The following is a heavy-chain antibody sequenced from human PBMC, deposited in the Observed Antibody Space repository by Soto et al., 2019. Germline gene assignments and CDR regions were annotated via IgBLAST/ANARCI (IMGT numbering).Heavy chain of an antibody. CDR3: ARGPRRSGGSGKKGTVLDY. Sequence: SETLSLTCTVSGGSISSSSYYWGWIRQPPGKGLEWIGSIYYSGSTYYNPSLKSRVTISVDTSKNQFSLKLSSVTAADTAVYYCARGPRRSGGSGKKGTVLDYWGQGTLVTVSS. CDR2: IYYSGST. CDR1: GGSISSSSYY. V-gene: IGHV4-39*01. D-gene: IGHD2-15*01. J-gene: IGHJ4*02.